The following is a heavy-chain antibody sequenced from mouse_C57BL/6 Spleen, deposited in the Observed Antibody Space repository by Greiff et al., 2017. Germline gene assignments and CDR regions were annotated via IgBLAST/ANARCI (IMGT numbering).Heavy chain of an antibody. CDR1: GYTFTSYW. V-gene: IGHV1-74*01. CDR2: IHPSDSDT. Sequence: QVQLQQPGAELVKPGASVKVSCKASGYTFTSYWMHWVKQRPGQGPEWIGRIHPSDSDTNYNQKFKGKDTLTVDKSSSTAYMQLSSLTSEDSAVYYCAIRPSYYGSSPHFDYWGQGTTLTVSS. J-gene: IGHJ2*01. D-gene: IGHD1-1*01. CDR3: AIRPSYYGSSPHFDY.